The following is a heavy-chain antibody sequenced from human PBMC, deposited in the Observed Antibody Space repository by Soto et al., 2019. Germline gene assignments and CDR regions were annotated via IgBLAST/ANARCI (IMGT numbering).Heavy chain of an antibody. CDR3: AKALGYCSGTSCYGSNYYMDV. V-gene: IGHV3-23*01. Sequence: EVQLLESGGGLVQPGGSLRLSCTASGFTFSDYAMSWVRQAPGKGLEWVSGIRGSGGGTYYAGSVKGRFTISRDNSKNTLDLQLNSRRAEDTAVYYCAKALGYCSGTSCYGSNYYMDVWGKGTTVTVSS. J-gene: IGHJ6*03. D-gene: IGHD2-2*01. CDR2: IRGSGGGT. CDR1: GFTFSDYA.